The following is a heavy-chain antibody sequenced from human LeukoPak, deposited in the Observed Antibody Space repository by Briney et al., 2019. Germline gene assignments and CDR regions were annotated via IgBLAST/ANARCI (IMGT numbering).Heavy chain of an antibody. CDR1: GGSVGSYY. Sequence: NSSETLSLTCSVSGGSVGSYYWSWVPPPPGKRLEGFGYIYNSGGPNYNPSLNGRVTISVDTSKSQFSLNLSSVTAADTAGYYCARRHHYYYYTDIWGKGTTVT. CDR2: IYNSGGP. V-gene: IGHV4-4*09. CDR3: ARRHHYYYYTDI. J-gene: IGHJ6*03.